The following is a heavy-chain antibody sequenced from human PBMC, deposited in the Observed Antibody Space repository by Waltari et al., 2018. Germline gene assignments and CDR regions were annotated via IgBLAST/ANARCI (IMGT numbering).Heavy chain of an antibody. CDR1: GYTFTDYY. Sequence: EVQLVQSGAEVKKPGATVKISCKASGYTFTDYYMHWVQQAPGKGLEWMGRVDPEDGETIYAEKFQGRVTITADTSTDTAYMELSSLRSEDTAVYYCATEGGSSSSLGASNWFDPWGQGTLVTVSS. D-gene: IGHD6-6*01. V-gene: IGHV1-69-2*01. CDR3: ATEGGSSSSLGASNWFDP. CDR2: VDPEDGET. J-gene: IGHJ5*02.